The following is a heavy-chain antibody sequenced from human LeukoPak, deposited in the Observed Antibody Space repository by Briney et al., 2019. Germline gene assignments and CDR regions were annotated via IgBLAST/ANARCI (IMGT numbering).Heavy chain of an antibody. CDR2: IYYSGST. J-gene: IGHJ4*02. V-gene: IGHV4-39*01. CDR1: GGSISSSSYY. Sequence: SETLSLTCTVSGGSISSSSYYWGWIRQPPGKGLEWIGSIYYSGSTYYNPSLKSRVTISVDTSKNQFSLKLSSVTAADTAVYYCARQAGYDYVWGSFSWGQGPLVTVSS. CDR3: ARQAGYDYVWGSFS. D-gene: IGHD3-16*01.